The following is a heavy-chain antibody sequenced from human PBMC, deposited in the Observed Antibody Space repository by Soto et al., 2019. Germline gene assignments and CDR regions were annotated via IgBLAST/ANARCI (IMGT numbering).Heavy chain of an antibody. J-gene: IGHJ6*03. D-gene: IGHD4-17*01. CDR3: ARHLSNYGDNYYYYYMDV. V-gene: IGHV4-39*01. CDR1: GGSISSSSYY. Sequence: QLQLQESGPGLVKPSETLSLTCTVSGGSISSSSYYWGWIRQPPRKGLEWIGRIYYSGATYYNPSLKSRVTISVDTSKNQFSLKLSSVTAADTAVYYCARHLSNYGDNYYYYYMDVWGKGTTVTVSS. CDR2: IYYSGAT.